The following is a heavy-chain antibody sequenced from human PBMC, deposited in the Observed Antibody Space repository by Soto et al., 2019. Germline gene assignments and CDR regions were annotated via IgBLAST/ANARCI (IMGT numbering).Heavy chain of an antibody. CDR3: GYNLYDRSGYPYFDY. CDR1: GHTFTSYD. J-gene: IGHJ4*02. Sequence: QVQVVQSGAEVKKPGASVKVSCKPSGHTFTSYDINWVRQAPGQGLEWMGWMNPDSGDTGYAQKFQGRVTMTREISISTAYMELSGLRSEDAAVYYCGYNLYDRSGYPYFDYWGQGTLVTVSS. CDR2: MNPDSGDT. D-gene: IGHD3-22*01. V-gene: IGHV1-8*01.